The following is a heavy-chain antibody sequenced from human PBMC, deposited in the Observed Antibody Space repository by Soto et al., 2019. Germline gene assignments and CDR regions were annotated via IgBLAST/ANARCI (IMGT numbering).Heavy chain of an antibody. Sequence: QITLKESGPTLVKPTQTLTLTCTFSGFSLTTSAVGVGWIRQPPGKALEWLTVIYGDDDQRSSPSLRSRLTISKDTSKNQVVLRMTNMDPVDTATYYCADRHRASAGLFDLWGQGTLVTVSS. V-gene: IGHV2-5*02. CDR3: ADRHRASAGLFDL. CDR2: IYGDDDQ. CDR1: GFSLTTSAVG. J-gene: IGHJ4*02.